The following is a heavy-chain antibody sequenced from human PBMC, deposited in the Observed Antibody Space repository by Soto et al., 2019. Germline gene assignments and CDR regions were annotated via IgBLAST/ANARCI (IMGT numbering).Heavy chain of an antibody. CDR1: GFTFSSYA. D-gene: IGHD2-2*02. Sequence: GGSLRLSYAASGFTFSSYAMTWVRQAPGKGLEWVSSIYSGGVTYYADSVKGRFTISRDNSKSTLYLQMNILGAEDTAVYYCAKTLGPTAIHPFSWGQGTLVTVSS. V-gene: IGHV3-23*01. J-gene: IGHJ5*02. CDR2: IYSGGVT. CDR3: AKTLGPTAIHPFS.